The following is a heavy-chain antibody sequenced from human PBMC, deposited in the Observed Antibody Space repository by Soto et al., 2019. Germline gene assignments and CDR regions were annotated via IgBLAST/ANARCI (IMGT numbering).Heavy chain of an antibody. CDR1: GYTFTSYG. Sequence: DSMNVSCKASGYTFTSYGISWVRRAPGQGLEWMGWISAYNGNTNYAQKLQGRVTMTTDTSTSTAYMELRSLRSDDTAVYYCARESSSSCHDYWGQGTLVTVSS. D-gene: IGHD6-13*01. CDR2: ISAYNGNT. CDR3: ARESSSSCHDY. V-gene: IGHV1-18*01. J-gene: IGHJ4*02.